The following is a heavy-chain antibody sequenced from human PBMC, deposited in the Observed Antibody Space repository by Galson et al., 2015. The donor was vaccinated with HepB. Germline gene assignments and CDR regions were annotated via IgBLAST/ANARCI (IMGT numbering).Heavy chain of an antibody. Sequence: SLRLSCAASGFTFSSYAMHWVRQAPGKGLEWVAVISYDGSNKYYADSVKGRFTISRDNSKNTLYLQMNSLRAEDTAVYYCAREPGFDYWGQGTLVTVSS. CDR3: AREPGFDY. CDR1: GFTFSSYA. J-gene: IGHJ4*02. V-gene: IGHV3-30*04. CDR2: ISYDGSNK.